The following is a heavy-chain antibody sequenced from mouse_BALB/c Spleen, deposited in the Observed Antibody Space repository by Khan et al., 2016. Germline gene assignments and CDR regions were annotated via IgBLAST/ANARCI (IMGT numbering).Heavy chain of an antibody. CDR1: GYTFTNYG. D-gene: IGHD2-13*01. CDR2: INTTTGGP. V-gene: IGHV9-3*02. Sequence: QIQLVQSGPELKKPGETVKISCKASGYTFTNYGMNWVKQAQGKGLKWMGWINTTTGGPTYAEESKGRFAFSLETSASTAYLQINNLKNEDTATYFCARTGDYPYYAMDYWGQGTSVTVSS. J-gene: IGHJ4*01. CDR3: ARTGDYPYYAMDY.